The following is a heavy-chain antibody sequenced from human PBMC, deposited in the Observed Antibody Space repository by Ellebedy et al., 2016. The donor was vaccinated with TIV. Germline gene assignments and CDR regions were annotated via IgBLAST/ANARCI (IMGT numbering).Heavy chain of an antibody. J-gene: IGHJ4*02. CDR3: ARVKDFWSGYLDY. D-gene: IGHD3-3*01. CDR1: GYTFTSYD. Sequence: ASVKVSCXASGYTFTSYDINWVRQATGQGLEWMGWMNPNSGNTGYAQKLQGRVTMTTDTSTSTAYMELRSLRSDDTAVYYCARVKDFWSGYLDYWGQGTLVTVSS. V-gene: IGHV1-8*01. CDR2: MNPNSGNT.